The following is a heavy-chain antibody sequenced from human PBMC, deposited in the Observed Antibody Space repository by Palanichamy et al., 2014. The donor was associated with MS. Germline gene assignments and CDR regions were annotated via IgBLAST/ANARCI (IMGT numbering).Heavy chain of an antibody. V-gene: IGHV3-48*02. CDR1: GFIFRSYS. Sequence: EVQLVESGGGLVQPGGFLRLSCAASGFIFRSYSMNWVRQAPGKGLEWVSYISSSSSTIYYADSVKGRFTISRDNAKNSLYLQMNRLRDEDTAVYYCARGLPGYCSGGTCYWFDPWGQGTLVTVSS. CDR2: ISSSSSTI. J-gene: IGHJ5*02. CDR3: ARGLPGYCSGGTCYWFDP. D-gene: IGHD2-15*01.